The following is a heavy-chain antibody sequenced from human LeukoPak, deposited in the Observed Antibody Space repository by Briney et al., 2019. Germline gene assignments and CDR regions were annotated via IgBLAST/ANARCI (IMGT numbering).Heavy chain of an antibody. CDR3: AKGVYDFWSGYVTNFDY. V-gene: IGHV3-48*02. CDR1: GFTFSSYS. D-gene: IGHD3-3*01. CDR2: ISSSSSTI. J-gene: IGHJ4*02. Sequence: GGSLRLSCAASGFTFSSYSMNWVRQAPGKGLEWVSYISSSSSTIYYADSVKGRFTMSRDNAKNSLYLQMNSLRDEDTAVYYCAKGVYDFWSGYVTNFDYWGQGTLVTVSS.